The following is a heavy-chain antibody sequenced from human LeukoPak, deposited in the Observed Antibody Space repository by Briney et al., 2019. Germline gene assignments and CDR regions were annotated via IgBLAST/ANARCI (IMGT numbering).Heavy chain of an antibody. J-gene: IGHJ6*02. V-gene: IGHV4-59*01. CDR2: IYYSGST. Sequence: SGTLSLTCTVSGGSISSYYWSWIRQPPGKGLEWIGYIYYSGSTNYNPSLKSRVTISVDTSKDQFSLKLSSVTAADTAVYYCARDYGMDVWGQGTTVTVSS. CDR1: GGSISSYY. CDR3: ARDYGMDV.